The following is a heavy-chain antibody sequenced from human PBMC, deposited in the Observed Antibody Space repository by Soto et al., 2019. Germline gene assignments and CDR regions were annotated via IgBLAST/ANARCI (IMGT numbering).Heavy chain of an antibody. CDR1: GFTVSSNY. CDR2: IYSDGTT. J-gene: IGHJ4*02. Sequence: PGGSLRLSCAASGFTVSSNYMNWVRQAPGKGLEWLSIIYSDGTTYYADSVKGRFTISRGNFKNTLYLQMNNLRAEDTAVYYCAILSNWGEGTMVTVSS. D-gene: IGHD6-6*01. V-gene: IGHV3-53*01. CDR3: AILSN.